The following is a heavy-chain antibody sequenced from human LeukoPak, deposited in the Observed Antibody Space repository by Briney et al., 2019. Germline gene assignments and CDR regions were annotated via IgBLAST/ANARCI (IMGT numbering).Heavy chain of an antibody. CDR3: ARYSGSYRTFDY. CDR1: GYTFTSYD. CDR2: MNPNSGNT. D-gene: IGHD1-26*01. V-gene: IGHV1-8*01. Sequence: ASVKVSCKASGYTFTSYDISWVRQATGQGLEWMGWMNPNSGNTGYAQKFQGRVTMTRNTSISTAYMELSSLRSEDTAVYYCARYSGSYRTFDYWGQGTLVTVSS. J-gene: IGHJ4*02.